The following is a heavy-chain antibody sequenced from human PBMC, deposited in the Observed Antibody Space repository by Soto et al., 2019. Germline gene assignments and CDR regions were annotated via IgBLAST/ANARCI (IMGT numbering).Heavy chain of an antibody. Sequence: ASVKVSCKASGYTFTGYYMHWVRQAPGQGLEWMGWINPNSGGTNYAQKFQGRVTMTRDTSISTAYMELSRLRSDDTAVYYCARDPLYYYDSSGYPTGYYYYGMDVWGQGTTVTVSS. D-gene: IGHD3-22*01. V-gene: IGHV1-2*02. CDR1: GYTFTGYY. CDR2: INPNSGGT. CDR3: ARDPLYYYDSSGYPTGYYYYGMDV. J-gene: IGHJ6*02.